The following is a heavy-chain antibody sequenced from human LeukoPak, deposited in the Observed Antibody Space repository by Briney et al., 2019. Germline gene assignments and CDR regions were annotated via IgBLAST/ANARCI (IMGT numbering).Heavy chain of an antibody. J-gene: IGHJ5*02. V-gene: IGHV4-4*09. CDR2: ISATGST. CDR1: GGSINNYY. Sequence: SETLSLTCAVSGGSINNYYWSWIRQPPGKGLEWIGYISATGSTNYNPSLKSRVTISIDTSKKQFSLNMNSVTAADTAVYYCARDLRARWFDPWGQGTLVTVSS. CDR3: ARDLRARWFDP.